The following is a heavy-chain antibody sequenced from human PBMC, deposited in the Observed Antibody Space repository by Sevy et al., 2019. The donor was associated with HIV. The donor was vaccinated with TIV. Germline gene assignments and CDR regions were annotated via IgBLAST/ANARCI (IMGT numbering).Heavy chain of an antibody. D-gene: IGHD3-22*01. CDR2: IFPGDSET. V-gene: IGHV5-51*01. J-gene: IGHJ4*02. CDR1: GYSFTSHW. Sequence: GESLKISCKGHGYSFTSHWIGWVRQMPGKGLDWMGIIFPGDSETRYSPSFQGEVTISADKSISTAFLKWSSLKASETAIYYCARSRSGYFDSSGYYINWGQGTLVTVSS. CDR3: ARSRSGYFDSSGYYIN.